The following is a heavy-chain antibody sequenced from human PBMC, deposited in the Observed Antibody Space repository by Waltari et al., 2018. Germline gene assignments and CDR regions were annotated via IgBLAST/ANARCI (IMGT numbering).Heavy chain of an antibody. CDR1: GGPFRSYA. V-gene: IGHV1-69*12. D-gene: IGHD4-17*01. J-gene: IGHJ5*02. CDR3: ARAGDYVNWFDP. CDR2: IIPIFGTA. Sequence: QVQLVQSGAEVKKPGSSVKVSCQASGGPFRSYAISWVRQAPGQGLEWMGGIIPIFGTANYAQKFQGRVTITADESTSTAYMELSSLRSEDTAVYYCARAGDYVNWFDPWGQGTLVTVSS.